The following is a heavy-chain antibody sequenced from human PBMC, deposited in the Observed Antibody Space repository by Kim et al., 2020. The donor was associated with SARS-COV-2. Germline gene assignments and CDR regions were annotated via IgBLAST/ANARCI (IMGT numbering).Heavy chain of an antibody. CDR1: GFTFSSYA. CDR2: ISYDGSNK. CDR3: ARDRGSGTDAFDI. J-gene: IGHJ3*02. V-gene: IGHV3-30*04. D-gene: IGHD5-12*01. Sequence: GGSLRLSCAASGFTFSSYAMHWVRQAPGKGLEWVAVISYDGSNKYYADSVKGRFTISRDNSKNTLYLQMNSLRAEDTAVYYCARDRGSGTDAFDIWGQG.